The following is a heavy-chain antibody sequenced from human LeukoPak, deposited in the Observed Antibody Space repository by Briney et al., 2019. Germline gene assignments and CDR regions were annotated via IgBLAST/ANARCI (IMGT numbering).Heavy chain of an antibody. Sequence: GGSLRLSCAASGFTFNNYAMSWVRQAPRKGLEWVSGISGSGANRYYADSAKGRFTISRDNSKNTLSLQMNSLRVEDTALYYCAKGWSVTMIMAAPGDWGQGALVTVSS. J-gene: IGHJ4*02. V-gene: IGHV3-23*01. CDR1: GFTFNNYA. CDR2: ISGSGANR. D-gene: IGHD3-3*01. CDR3: AKGWSVTMIMAAPGD.